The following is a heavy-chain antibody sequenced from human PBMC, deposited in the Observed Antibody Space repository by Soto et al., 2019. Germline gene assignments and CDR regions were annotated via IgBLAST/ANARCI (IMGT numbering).Heavy chain of an antibody. D-gene: IGHD1-26*01. CDR1: GFDFTYYA. CDR2: MSSDGSKI. J-gene: IGHJ4*02. V-gene: IGHV3-30*18. Sequence: QVQLVESGGGAVQPGESLRLSCVASGFDFTYYAMHWVRQAPGKGLESVAVMSSDGSKIHHTDSVKGRFTISRDNSKNTLYLQMNSLRKGDTAVYLCAKDEGVGGTLGLFDYWGQGTLVSVSS. CDR3: AKDEGVGGTLGLFDY.